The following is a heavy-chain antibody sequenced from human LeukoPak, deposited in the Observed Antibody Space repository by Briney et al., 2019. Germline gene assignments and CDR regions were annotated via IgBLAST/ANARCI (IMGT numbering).Heavy chain of an antibody. Sequence: GGSLRLSCAASGFTVSSNYMNWVRQAPGQGPEWVSVIYSGGSTYYADSVKGRFTISRDNSKNTLYLQMNSLRAEDTAVYYCARDIMDWGQGTLVTVSS. CDR1: GFTVSSNY. CDR2: IYSGGST. D-gene: IGHD3-16*01. CDR3: ARDIMD. J-gene: IGHJ4*02. V-gene: IGHV3-53*01.